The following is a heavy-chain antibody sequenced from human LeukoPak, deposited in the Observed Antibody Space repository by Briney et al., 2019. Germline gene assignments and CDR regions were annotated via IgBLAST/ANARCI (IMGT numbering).Heavy chain of an antibody. CDR3: AKDRYYYDSSGYHPIGY. CDR1: GFTFSSYW. D-gene: IGHD3-22*01. V-gene: IGHV3-7*01. J-gene: IGHJ4*02. Sequence: GGSLRLSCAASGFTFSSYWMSWVRQAPGKGLEWVANIKQDGSEKYYVDSVKGRFTISRDNAKNSLYLQMNSLRAEDTAVYYCAKDRYYYDSSGYHPIGYWGQGTLVTVSS. CDR2: IKQDGSEK.